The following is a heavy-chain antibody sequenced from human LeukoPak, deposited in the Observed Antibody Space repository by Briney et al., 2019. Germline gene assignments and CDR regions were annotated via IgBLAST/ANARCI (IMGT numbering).Heavy chain of an antibody. CDR2: IYSGGST. CDR3: ARTAKGFYGMDV. J-gene: IGHJ6*02. D-gene: IGHD5-18*01. CDR1: GFTVSSNY. V-gene: IGHV3-66*01. Sequence: GGSPRLSCAASGFTVSSNYMSWVRQAPGKGLEWVSVIYSGGSTYYADSVKGRFTISRDNSKNTLYLQMNSLRAEDTAVFYCARTAKGFYGMDVWGQGTTVTVSS.